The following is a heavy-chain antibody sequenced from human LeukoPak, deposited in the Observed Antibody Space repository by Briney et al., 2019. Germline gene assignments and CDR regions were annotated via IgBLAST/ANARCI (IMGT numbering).Heavy chain of an antibody. CDR2: VHRSGNT. CDR3: ARDDLEYSVHYGMDV. J-gene: IGHJ6*02. CDR1: GGSISTYY. Sequence: PSEPLSLTCSVSGGSISTYYWSWIRQPAGKGLQWIGRVHRSGNTNYNPSLQSRVTMSVDTSKNQISLRLKFVTAADTAVYYCARDDLEYSVHYGMDVWGQGTAVTVSS. D-gene: IGHD6-6*01. V-gene: IGHV4-4*07.